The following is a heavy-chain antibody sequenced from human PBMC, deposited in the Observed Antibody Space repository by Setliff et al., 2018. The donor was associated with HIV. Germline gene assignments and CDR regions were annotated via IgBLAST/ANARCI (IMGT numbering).Heavy chain of an antibody. V-gene: IGHV3-23*01. CDR2: ISGSGGST. CDR3: AKDGISGGAYPPYYFDY. J-gene: IGHJ4*01. Sequence: PGGSLRLSCAASGFTFNTYAMSWVRQAPGKGLEWVSVISGSGGSTFYADSVKGRFTISRDNSKDTLYLLMNGLRVEDTAVYYCAKDGISGGAYPPYYFDYWGHGTLGTVS. CDR1: GFTFNTYA. D-gene: IGHD2-15*01.